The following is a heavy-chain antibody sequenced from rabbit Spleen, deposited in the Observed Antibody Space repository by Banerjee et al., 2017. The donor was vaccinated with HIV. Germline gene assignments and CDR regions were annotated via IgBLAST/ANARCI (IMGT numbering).Heavy chain of an antibody. Sequence: QEQLEESGGDLVKPGASLTLTCIASGVSFRGSSYMCWVRQAPGKGLEWIACIDASDSGFTYFASWAKGRFTISKTSSTTVTLQMTSLTAADTATYFCARDTSSSFSSYGMDLWGPGTLVTVS. CDR2: IDASDSGFT. D-gene: IGHD1-1*01. CDR3: ARDTSSSFSSYGMDL. J-gene: IGHJ6*01. CDR1: GVSFRGSSY. V-gene: IGHV1S45*01.